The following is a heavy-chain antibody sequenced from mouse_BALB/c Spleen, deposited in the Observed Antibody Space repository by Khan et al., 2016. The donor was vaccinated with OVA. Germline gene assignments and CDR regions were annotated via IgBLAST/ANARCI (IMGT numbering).Heavy chain of an antibody. D-gene: IGHD1-1*02. J-gene: IGHJ1*01. V-gene: IGHV5-17*02. Sequence: EVELVESGGGLVQPGGSRKLSCAASGFTFSSFGMHWVRQAPEKGLEWVAYISSGSSSIYYADTVKGRFTISRDNPKNTLFLQMTSLRSEDTAMYYCAREDYGQWYFDVWGPGTTATVSS. CDR3: AREDYGQWYFDV. CDR2: ISSGSSSI. CDR1: GFTFSSFG.